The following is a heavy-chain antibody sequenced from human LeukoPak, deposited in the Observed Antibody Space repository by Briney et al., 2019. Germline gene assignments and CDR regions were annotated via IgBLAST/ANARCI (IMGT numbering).Heavy chain of an antibody. J-gene: IGHJ4*02. V-gene: IGHV3-64D*09. D-gene: IGHD2-2*01. CDR1: GFCFSNYA. CDR3: VKDLLGYCSSTSCYATGPFDY. Sequence: GCSLTLSCSASGFCFSNYAMHWVRQAPGKGLEYVSAISTIGGHTYYEDSVQGRFTISRDDSKNTLYLQMSGLRAEDTALYYCVKDLLGYCSSTSCYATGPFDYWGQGTLVTVSS. CDR2: ISTIGGHT.